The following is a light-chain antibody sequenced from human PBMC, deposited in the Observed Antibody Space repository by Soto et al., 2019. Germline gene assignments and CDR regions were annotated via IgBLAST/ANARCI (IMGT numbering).Light chain of an antibody. J-gene: IGKJ3*01. CDR1: HGVTSY. Sequence: EIVLTQSPATLSLSPGERATLSCRASHGVTSYLAWYQQKPGQAPRLLIYDASNRATDLPARFSASGSGTDFTLTISRLKPEEYAVYYCQQRSNSPATYGTGTKVDIK. CDR2: DAS. CDR3: QQRSNSPAT. V-gene: IGKV3-11*01.